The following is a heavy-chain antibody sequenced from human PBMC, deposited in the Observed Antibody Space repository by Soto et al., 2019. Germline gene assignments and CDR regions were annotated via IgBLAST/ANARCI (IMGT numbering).Heavy chain of an antibody. D-gene: IGHD2-21*02. J-gene: IGHJ4*02. V-gene: IGHV1-2*02. Sequence: QVQLVQSGAELKKPGASVKVSCEASGYTFSDYYIHWVRQAPGQGLEYMGFINPDSGGTNSAQQFQGRVTMTRDTSINTAYMVLTGLQSHDSAVYYCARAVVPSCHLGVCDYFDFWGQGTLLTVSS. CDR1: GYTFSDYY. CDR2: INPDSGGT. CDR3: ARAVVPSCHLGVCDYFDF.